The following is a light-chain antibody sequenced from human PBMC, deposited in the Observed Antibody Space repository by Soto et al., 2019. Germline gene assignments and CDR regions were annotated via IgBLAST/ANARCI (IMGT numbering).Light chain of an antibody. J-gene: IGLJ2*01. CDR2: DVT. CDR3: SSYTGTSSVI. Sequence: QSALTQPASVSGSPAQSITISCSGTSSDIGAFNYVSWYQHHPGKAPKVLIYDVTNRPSGISYRFSASKSGNTASLTISGLQPEDEAHYFCSSYTGTSSVIFGGGTKLTVL. V-gene: IGLV2-14*03. CDR1: SSDIGAFNY.